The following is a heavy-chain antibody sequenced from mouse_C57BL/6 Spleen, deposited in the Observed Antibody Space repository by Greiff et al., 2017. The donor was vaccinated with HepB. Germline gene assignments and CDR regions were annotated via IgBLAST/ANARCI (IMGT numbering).Heavy chain of an antibody. CDR3: ARVLYYGSTAGAMDY. J-gene: IGHJ4*01. V-gene: IGHV2-9-1*01. Sequence: VKLVESGPGLVAPSQSLSITCTVSGFSLTSYAISWVRQPPGKGLEWLGVIWTGGGTNYNSALKSRLSISKDNSKSQVFLKMNSLQTDDTARYYCARVLYYGSTAGAMDYWGQGTSVTVSS. CDR1: GFSLTSYA. D-gene: IGHD1-1*01. CDR2: IWTGGGT.